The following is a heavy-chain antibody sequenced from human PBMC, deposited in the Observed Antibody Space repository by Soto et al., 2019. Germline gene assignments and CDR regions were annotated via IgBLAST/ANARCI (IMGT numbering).Heavy chain of an antibody. CDR1: GFTFSSYG. D-gene: IGHD4-17*01. J-gene: IGHJ4*02. CDR2: ISFDGSKK. Sequence: GGSLRLSCAASGFTFSSYGMHWVRQAPGKGLEWVAIISFDGSKKFYADSVKGRFTISRDNSKNTVFLQMNSLRNDDTAVYYCARDFYGGNSGSVGYWGQGTLVTVSS. CDR3: ARDFYGGNSGSVGY. V-gene: IGHV3-30*19.